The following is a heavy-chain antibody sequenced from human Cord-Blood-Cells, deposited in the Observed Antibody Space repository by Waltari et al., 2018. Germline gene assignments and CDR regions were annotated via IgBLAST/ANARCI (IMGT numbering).Heavy chain of an antibody. CDR3: ARGPRYQLLYYYYYGMDV. D-gene: IGHD2-2*01. J-gene: IGHJ6*02. CDR1: GGSFSGYY. Sequence: AGLLKPSETLSLTCAVYGGSFSGYYWSWIRQPPGKGLEWIGEINHSGNTNYNPSLKSRVTISVDTSKNQFSLKLSSVTAADTAVYYCARGPRYQLLYYYYYGMDVWGQGTTVTVSS. CDR2: INHSGNT. V-gene: IGHV4-34*01.